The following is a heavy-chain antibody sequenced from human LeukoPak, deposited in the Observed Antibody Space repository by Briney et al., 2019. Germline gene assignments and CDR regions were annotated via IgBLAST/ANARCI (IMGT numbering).Heavy chain of an antibody. CDR2: ISGSGGST. D-gene: IGHD6-19*01. Sequence: PGGSLRLSCAASGLTFSSYAMSWVRQAPGKGLEWVAAISGSGGSTYYADSVKGRFTISRDNSKNTLYLQMKSLRAEDTAVYYCATSRQWLVRYFDYWGQGTLATVSS. J-gene: IGHJ4*02. CDR3: ATSRQWLVRYFDY. CDR1: GLTFSSYA. V-gene: IGHV3-23*01.